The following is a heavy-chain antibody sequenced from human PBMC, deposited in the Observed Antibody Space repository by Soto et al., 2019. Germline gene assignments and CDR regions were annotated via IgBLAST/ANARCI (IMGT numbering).Heavy chain of an antibody. J-gene: IGHJ6*02. CDR1: GHTFTSYA. V-gene: IGHV1-3*01. D-gene: IGHD3-3*01. CDR2: INAGNGNT. CDR3: AREYYDFWSGPVYYGMDV. Sequence: ASVKVSCKASGHTFTSYAMHWVRQAPGQRLEWMGWINAGNGNTKYSQKFQGRVTITRDTSASTAYMELSSLRSEDTAVYYCAREYYDFWSGPVYYGMDVWGQGTTVTV.